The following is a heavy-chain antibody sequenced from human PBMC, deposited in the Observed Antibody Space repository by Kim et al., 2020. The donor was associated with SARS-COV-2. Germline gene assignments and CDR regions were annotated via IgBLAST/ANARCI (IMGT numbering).Heavy chain of an antibody. J-gene: IGHJ4*02. Sequence: SETLSLTCGVSGGSVSSNHWWCGVRQPPGKGLEWFWAIDHIGSTNYNPSRKSRVIMSLDESKNPLSLKLRSVTAADTAVYYCARFSSEGVGATFFDCWGQGTLVTLSS. CDR3: ARFSSEGVGATFFDC. D-gene: IGHD1-26*01. CDR1: GGSVSSNHW. V-gene: IGHV4-4*02. CDR2: IDHIGST.